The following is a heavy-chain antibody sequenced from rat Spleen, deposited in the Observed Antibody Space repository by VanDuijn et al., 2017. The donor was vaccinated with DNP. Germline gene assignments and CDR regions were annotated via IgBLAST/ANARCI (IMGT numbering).Heavy chain of an antibody. D-gene: IGHD1-4*01. Sequence: EVQLQESGPGLAKPSQSLSLTCSVTGYSITSSYRWNWTRKFPGNKLRWMGRVNRAGTTNNNPSLKSRIPITRDTSKNPLFRQVNSVNTEDTATYYCARWPGYNPPYAMDAWGQGTSVTVSS. CDR2: VNRAGTT. J-gene: IGHJ4*01. CDR1: GYSITSSYR. CDR3: ARWPGYNPPYAMDA. V-gene: IGHV3-3*01.